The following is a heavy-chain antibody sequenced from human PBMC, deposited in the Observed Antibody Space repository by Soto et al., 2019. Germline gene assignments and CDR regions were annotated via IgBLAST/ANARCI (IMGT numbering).Heavy chain of an antibody. Sequence: PGGSLRLSCATSGFTFNDYAMYWVRQAPGQGLECVAMISSDGHHQFYVDNLRGRFTVSRDNSKNTLFLQMNSLRPEDTAVYYCSRGTYYPQSSGLHADYWGPGTVVTVYS. J-gene: IGHJ4*02. CDR1: GFTFNDYA. CDR2: ISSDGHHQ. V-gene: IGHV3-30*03. D-gene: IGHD3-22*01. CDR3: SRGTYYPQSSGLHADY.